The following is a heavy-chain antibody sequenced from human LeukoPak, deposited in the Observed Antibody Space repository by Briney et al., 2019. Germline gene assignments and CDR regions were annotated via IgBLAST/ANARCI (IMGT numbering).Heavy chain of an antibody. D-gene: IGHD1-26*01. CDR1: GGSITSVNL. CDR3: AGLVGRYSNGMYYYFDY. CDR2: MYLSGTT. J-gene: IGHJ4*02. Sequence: SETLSLTCAVSGGSITSVNLWACVRQPPGKGLEWVGEMYLSGTTTCNPSLRGRATISLDRSKNQVSLRLNSVTAADTALYYCAGLVGRYSNGMYYYFDYWGQGILVTVSS. V-gene: IGHV4-4*02.